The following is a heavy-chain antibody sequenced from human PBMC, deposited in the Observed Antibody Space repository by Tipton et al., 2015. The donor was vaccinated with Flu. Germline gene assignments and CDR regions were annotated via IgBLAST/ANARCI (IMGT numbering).Heavy chain of an antibody. CDR2: LSYSGGT. CDR3: ARVSGDSNSWFGP. CDR1: GGSISTLNHF. D-gene: IGHD2-21*01. V-gene: IGHV4-39*01. Sequence: TLSLTCTVSGGSISTLNHFWGWVRQSPGKGLEWIGSLSYSGGTYYNPSLKSRVTISVDTLKNQFSLKVNSVTAADSAVYYCARVSGDSNSWFGPWGQGTQVTVSS. J-gene: IGHJ5*02.